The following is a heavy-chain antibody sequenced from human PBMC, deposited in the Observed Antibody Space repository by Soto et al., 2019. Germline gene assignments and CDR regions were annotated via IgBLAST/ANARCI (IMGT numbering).Heavy chain of an antibody. D-gene: IGHD2-2*02. V-gene: IGHV1-2*04. Sequence: ASVKVSCKASGYTFTGYYMHWVRQAPGQGLEWMGWINPNSGGTNYAQKFQGWVTMTRDTSISTAYMELSRLRSDDTAVYYCARVFCSSTSCYTKDYYGMDVWGQGTTVTV. J-gene: IGHJ6*02. CDR3: ARVFCSSTSCYTKDYYGMDV. CDR2: INPNSGGT. CDR1: GYTFTGYY.